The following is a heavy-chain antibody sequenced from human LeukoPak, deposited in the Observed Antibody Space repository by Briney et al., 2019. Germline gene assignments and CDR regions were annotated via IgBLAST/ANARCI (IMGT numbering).Heavy chain of an antibody. Sequence: PGRSLRLSCAASGFTFSSYGMSWVRQAPGKGLEWVSDISGGGGFAYYADSVKGRFTISRDNSKNTLYLQMNSLRAEDTAVYYCAKRDSSGSYYFDYWGQGTLVTVSS. D-gene: IGHD3-22*01. CDR3: AKRDSSGSYYFDY. J-gene: IGHJ4*02. CDR2: ISGGGGFA. V-gene: IGHV3-23*01. CDR1: GFTFSSYG.